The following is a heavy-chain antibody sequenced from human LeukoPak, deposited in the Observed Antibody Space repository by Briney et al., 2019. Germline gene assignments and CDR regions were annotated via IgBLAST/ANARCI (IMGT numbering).Heavy chain of an antibody. V-gene: IGHV3-23*01. J-gene: IGHJ4*02. CDR3: AKAAYGDYDY. CDR1: GFTFSSYS. CDR2: ISGSGGST. Sequence: EGSLRLSCAASGFTFSSYSMNWVRQAPGKGLEWVSAISGSGGSTYYADSVKGRFTISRDNSKNTLYLQMNSLRAEDTAVYYCAKAAYGDYDYWGQGTLVTVSS. D-gene: IGHD4-17*01.